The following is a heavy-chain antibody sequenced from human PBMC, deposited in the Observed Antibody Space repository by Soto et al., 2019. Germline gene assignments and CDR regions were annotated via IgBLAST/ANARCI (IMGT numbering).Heavy chain of an antibody. CDR2: INPSGGST. V-gene: IGHV1-46*01. CDR3: ARGGSLYWYFDL. J-gene: IGHJ2*01. Sequence: ASVKVSCKASGYTFTSYYMHWVRQAPGQGLEWMGIINPSGGSTSYAQKFQGRVTITRDTSASTAYMELSSLRSEDTAVYYCARGGSLYWYFDLRGRGTLVTVSS. D-gene: IGHD1-26*01. CDR1: GYTFTSYY.